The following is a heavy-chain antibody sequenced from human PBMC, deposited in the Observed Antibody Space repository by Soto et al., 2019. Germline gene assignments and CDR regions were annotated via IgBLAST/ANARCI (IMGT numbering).Heavy chain of an antibody. J-gene: IGHJ4*02. CDR2: IFYSGST. V-gene: IGHV4-39*07. CDR1: GGSISSSSYY. CDR3: TRGGDPYKTGH. D-gene: IGHD2-21*01. Sequence: SETLSLTCTVSGGSISSSSYYWGWIRQPPGKGLEWIGSIFYSGSTYYNPSLKSRVTISVDTSKNQFSLKLTSVNTADTAIYYCTRGGDPYKTGHWGQGTLVTVSS.